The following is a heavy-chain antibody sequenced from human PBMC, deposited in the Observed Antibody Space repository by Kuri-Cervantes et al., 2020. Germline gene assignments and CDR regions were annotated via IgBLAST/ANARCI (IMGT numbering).Heavy chain of an antibody. V-gene: IGHV3-7*01. Sequence: GESLKISCAASGFTFSSYWMSWVRQAPGKGLEWVANVKPDGSQKYYVDSVKGRFTISRDNAKNSLFLQMNNLKVEDTALYYCASIGSGRPINYWGQGTLVTVSS. CDR3: ASIGSGRPINY. J-gene: IGHJ4*02. D-gene: IGHD3-10*01. CDR2: VKPDGSQK. CDR1: GFTFSSYW.